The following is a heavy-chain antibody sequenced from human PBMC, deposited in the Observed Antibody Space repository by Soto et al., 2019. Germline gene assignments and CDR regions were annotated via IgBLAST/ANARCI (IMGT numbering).Heavy chain of an antibody. Sequence: PSETLSLTCTVSGGSISSYYWSWIRQPPGKGLEWIGYIYYSGSTNYNPSLKSRVTISVDTSKNQFSLKLSSVTAADTAVYYCARARDYGDPTYNWFDPWGQGTLVTVSS. D-gene: IGHD4-17*01. CDR2: IYYSGST. V-gene: IGHV4-59*01. J-gene: IGHJ5*02. CDR3: ARARDYGDPTYNWFDP. CDR1: GGSISSYY.